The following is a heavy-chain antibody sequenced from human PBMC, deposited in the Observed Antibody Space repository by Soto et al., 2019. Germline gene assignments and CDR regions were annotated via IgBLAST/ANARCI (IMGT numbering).Heavy chain of an antibody. Sequence: QIQLVQSGAELKKPGASVKVSCKASGYTFDSHAIGWVRQAPGQGLEWMGWISAYNGNTKYAQKFQGRVTMTTDTSRNTANMELRSLRSDDTAVYYCARDPTAMGYYYGLDVWGQGTTVIVSS. CDR3: ARDPTAMGYYYGLDV. V-gene: IGHV1-18*01. D-gene: IGHD5-18*01. J-gene: IGHJ6*02. CDR2: ISAYNGNT. CDR1: GYTFDSHA.